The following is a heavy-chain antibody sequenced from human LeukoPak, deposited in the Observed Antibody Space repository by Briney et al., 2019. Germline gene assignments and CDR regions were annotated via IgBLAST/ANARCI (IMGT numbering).Heavy chain of an antibody. CDR2: IYTSGST. J-gene: IGHJ5*02. CDR1: GGSISSYY. Sequence: ETLSLTCTVSGGSISSYYWSWIRQPAGRGLEWIGRIYTSGSTNYNPSLKSRVTMSVDTSKNQFSLKLSSVTAADTIVYYCAGVPANWFDPWGQGTLVTVSS. D-gene: IGHD2-2*01. V-gene: IGHV4-4*07. CDR3: AGVPANWFDP.